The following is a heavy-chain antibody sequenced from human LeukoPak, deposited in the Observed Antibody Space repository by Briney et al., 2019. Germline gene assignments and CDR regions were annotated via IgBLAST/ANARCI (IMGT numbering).Heavy chain of an antibody. V-gene: IGHV3-30-3*01. Sequence: PGGSLRLSCAASGFTFSSYAMHWVRQAPGKGLEWVAVISYDGSNKYYADSVKGRLTISRDNSKNTLYLQMNSLRAEDTAVYYCARDGHERHDFWSGYYPNYWGQGTLVTVSS. CDR1: GFTFSSYA. J-gene: IGHJ4*02. D-gene: IGHD3-3*01. CDR2: ISYDGSNK. CDR3: ARDGHERHDFWSGYYPNY.